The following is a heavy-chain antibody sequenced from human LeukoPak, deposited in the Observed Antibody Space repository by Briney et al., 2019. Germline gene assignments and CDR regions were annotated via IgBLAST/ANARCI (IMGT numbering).Heavy chain of an antibody. Sequence: GGSLRLSCAASGITFSNYAMTWVRQAPGKGLEWVSAINDNGGSTYFPDSVKGRFTISRDNSKNMLYLQMNSLRAEDTAIYYCAKGSRDGYNSPRLLAFDIWGQGTLVTVSS. CDR3: AKGSRDGYNSPRLLAFDI. CDR2: INDNGGST. J-gene: IGHJ3*02. D-gene: IGHD5-24*01. CDR1: GITFSNYA. V-gene: IGHV3-23*01.